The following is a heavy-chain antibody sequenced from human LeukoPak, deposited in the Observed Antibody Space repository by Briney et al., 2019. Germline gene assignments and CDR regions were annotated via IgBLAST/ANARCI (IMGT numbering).Heavy chain of an antibody. CDR3: ARGGGDFDF. CDR1: GFIFSRHS. V-gene: IGHV3-21*01. Sequence: GGSLRLPCAASGFIFSRHSMNWVRQAPGGGLEWVSSINPSSNYIYYAGSMKGRFTISRDNAKNSLYLQMNSLRVEDTAVYYCARGGGDFDFWGQGNLVTVSS. CDR2: INPSSNYI. D-gene: IGHD2-21*01. J-gene: IGHJ4*02.